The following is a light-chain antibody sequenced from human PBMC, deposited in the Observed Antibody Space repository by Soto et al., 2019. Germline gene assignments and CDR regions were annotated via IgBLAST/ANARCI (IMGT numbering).Light chain of an antibody. CDR1: QSISSY. J-gene: IGKJ2*01. CDR3: QQSYSTMYT. V-gene: IGKV1-39*01. Sequence: DIQMTQSPSSLSASVGDRVTITCRACQSISSYLHWYQQKPGKAPKLLIYTASSLQSGVPSRFSGSGSGSDFTLPISSLQPEDFATYYCQQSYSTMYTCGQGTKLDIK. CDR2: TAS.